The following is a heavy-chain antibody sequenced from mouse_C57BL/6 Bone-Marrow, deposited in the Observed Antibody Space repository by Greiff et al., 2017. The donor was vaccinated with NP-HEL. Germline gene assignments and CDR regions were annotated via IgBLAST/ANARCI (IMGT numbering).Heavy chain of an antibody. Sequence: EVQLQQSGPELVKPGASVKIPCKASGYTFTDYNMDWVKQSHGKSLEWIGDINPNNGGTIYNQKFKGKATLTVDKSSSTAYMELRSLTSEDTAVYYCARRNYYYGSSYPCWYFDVWGTGTTVTVSS. J-gene: IGHJ1*03. D-gene: IGHD1-1*01. CDR1: GYTFTDYN. CDR3: ARRNYYYGSSYPCWYFDV. CDR2: INPNNGGT. V-gene: IGHV1-18*01.